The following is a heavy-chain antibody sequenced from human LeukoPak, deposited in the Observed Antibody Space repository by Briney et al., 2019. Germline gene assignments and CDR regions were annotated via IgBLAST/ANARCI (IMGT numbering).Heavy chain of an antibody. D-gene: IGHD3-10*01. CDR3: ARGYSITMVRGVPPRFDP. CDR2: INHSGST. CDR1: DGSLSGYY. J-gene: IGHJ5*02. Sequence: KTSETLSLACAVYDGSLSGYYRSWIRQPPGKGLEWIGEINHSGSTNYNPSLKSRVTISVDTSNNQFSLKLISVTAAGTAVYYWARGYSITMVRGVPPRFDPWGQGTLVTVSS. V-gene: IGHV4-34*01.